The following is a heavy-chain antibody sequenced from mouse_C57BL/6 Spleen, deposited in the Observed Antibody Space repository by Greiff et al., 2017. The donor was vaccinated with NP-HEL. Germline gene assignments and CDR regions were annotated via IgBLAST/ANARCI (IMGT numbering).Heavy chain of an antibody. J-gene: IGHJ2*01. V-gene: IGHV3-6*01. D-gene: IGHD2-3*01. Sequence: ESGPGLVKPSQSLSLTCSVTGYSITSGYYWNWIRQFPGNKLEWMGYISYDGSNNYNPSLKNRISITRDTSKNQFFLKLNSVTTEDTATYYCARGWDEGTFDYWGQGTTLTVSS. CDR1: GYSITSGYY. CDR3: ARGWDEGTFDY. CDR2: ISYDGSN.